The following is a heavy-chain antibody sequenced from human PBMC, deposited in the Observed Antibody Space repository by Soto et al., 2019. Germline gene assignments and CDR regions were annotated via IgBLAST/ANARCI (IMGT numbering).Heavy chain of an antibody. Sequence: QVQLVESGGGVVQPGRSLRLSCAASGFTFSSYAMHWVRQAPGKGLEWVAVMSYDGSNKYYADSVKGRFTISRDNSKNTLYLQMNSLRAEDTAVYYCARGGLRFLEWLLSPYYYYGMDVWGQGTTVTVSS. V-gene: IGHV3-30-3*01. D-gene: IGHD3-3*01. CDR2: MSYDGSNK. CDR1: GFTFSSYA. CDR3: ARGGLRFLEWLLSPYYYYGMDV. J-gene: IGHJ6*02.